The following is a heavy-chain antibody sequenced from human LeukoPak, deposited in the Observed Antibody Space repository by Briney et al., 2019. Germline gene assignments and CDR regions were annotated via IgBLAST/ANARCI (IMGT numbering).Heavy chain of an antibody. J-gene: IGHJ3*02. CDR3: ARARDYGSGRANAFDI. CDR2: IKRDGSEK. CDR1: GFTFGSYW. V-gene: IGHV3-7*05. Sequence: GGSLRLSCAASGFTFGSYWMSWVRQAPGKGLEWVANIKRDGSEKYYVDSVKGRLTISRDNAENSLYLQMNSLRAEDTAVYYCARARDYGSGRANAFDIWGQGTMVTVSS. D-gene: IGHD3-10*01.